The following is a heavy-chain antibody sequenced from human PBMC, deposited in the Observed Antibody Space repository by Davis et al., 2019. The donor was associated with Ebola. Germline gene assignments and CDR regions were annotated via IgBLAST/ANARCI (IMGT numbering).Heavy chain of an antibody. CDR3: ARDRGYSYGFSMDV. V-gene: IGHV1-2*04. CDR1: RYPFPGYY. D-gene: IGHD5-18*01. Sequence: SVTVPCQASRYPFPGYYMHWVRQAPGQGLEWMGWINPNSGGTNYAQKFQGWVTMTRDTSISTAYMELSRLRPDDTAVYYCARDRGYSYGFSMDVWAQGTTVTVSS. CDR2: INPNSGGT. J-gene: IGHJ6*02.